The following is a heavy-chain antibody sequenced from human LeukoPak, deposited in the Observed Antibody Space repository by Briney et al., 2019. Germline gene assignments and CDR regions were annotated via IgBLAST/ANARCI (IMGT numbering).Heavy chain of an antibody. CDR2: ISGDGGST. V-gene: IGHV3-43*02. J-gene: IGHJ4*02. CDR3: AIAIGLHFYDSSGYKSWYYFAS. Sequence: PGGSLRLSCAASGFTFNDYAMHWVRQAPGKGLEWVSLISGDGGSTNYADSVKGRFTISRDNSKNSLYLQINSPRTDDTALYYCAIAIGLHFYDSSGYKSWYYFASWGLGTLVTVSS. CDR1: GFTFNDYA. D-gene: IGHD3-22*01.